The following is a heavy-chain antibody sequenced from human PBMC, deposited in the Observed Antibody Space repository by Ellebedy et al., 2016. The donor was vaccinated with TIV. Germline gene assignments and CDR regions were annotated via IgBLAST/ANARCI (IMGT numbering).Heavy chain of an antibody. D-gene: IGHD6-13*01. Sequence: PGGSLRLSCAASGFTLSSYAMSWVRQAPGKGLEWVASITRGGASIYYADSVKGRFTFSRDNSRATLYLQMNSPRADDTAVYYSSKSAGIAVASCMDVWGQGTTVTVSS. CDR1: GFTLSSYA. CDR2: ITRGGASI. V-gene: IGHV3-23*01. J-gene: IGHJ6*02. CDR3: SKSAGIAVASCMDV.